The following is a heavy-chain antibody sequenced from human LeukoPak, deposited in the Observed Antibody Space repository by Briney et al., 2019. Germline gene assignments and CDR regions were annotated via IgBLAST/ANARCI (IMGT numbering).Heavy chain of an antibody. D-gene: IGHD3-16*01. J-gene: IGHJ4*02. CDR3: ARSLGDD. CDR2: INQYGSEK. Sequence: GGYLRLSCAVSGLTFSTYWMTWVRQAPGKGLEWVVSINQYGSEKYYVDSVKGRFTISRDNAKDSLYLQMNSLRDEDTAVYYCARSLGDDWGQGTLVTVSS. V-gene: IGHV3-7*01. CDR1: GLTFSTYW.